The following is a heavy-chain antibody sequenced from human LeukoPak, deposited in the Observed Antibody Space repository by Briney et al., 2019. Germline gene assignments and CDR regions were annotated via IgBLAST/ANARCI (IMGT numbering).Heavy chain of an antibody. CDR1: GFAFSNYW. CDR2: INSDGSNT. J-gene: IGHJ2*01. D-gene: IGHD5-12*01. V-gene: IGHV3-74*01. CDR3: ARGYAGGYFDL. Sequence: GGSLRLSCAASGFAFSNYWMHWVRQGPGKGLVWVSRINSDGSNTAYADSVKGRFTISRDNAKNTLSLQMNSLRAEDTAVYYCARGYAGGYFDLWGRGTLVTVSS.